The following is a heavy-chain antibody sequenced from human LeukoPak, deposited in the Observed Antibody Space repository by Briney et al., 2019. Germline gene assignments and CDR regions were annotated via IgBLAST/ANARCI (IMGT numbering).Heavy chain of an antibody. D-gene: IGHD3-16*01. CDR2: ISYDGSNK. CDR1: GFTFSSYG. V-gene: IGHV3-30*18. Sequence: GGSLRLSCAASGFTFSSYGMHWVRQAPGKGLEWVAVISYDGSNKYYADSVKGRFTISRDNSKNTLYLQMNSLRAEDTAVYYCANDIRDHDGIFIWGGESGFDYWGQGTLVTVSS. CDR3: ANDIRDHDGIFIWGGESGFDY. J-gene: IGHJ4*02.